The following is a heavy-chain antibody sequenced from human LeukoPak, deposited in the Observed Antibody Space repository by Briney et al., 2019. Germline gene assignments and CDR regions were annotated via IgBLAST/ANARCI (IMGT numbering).Heavy chain of an antibody. J-gene: IGHJ4*02. D-gene: IGHD6-19*01. CDR1: GGSISSYY. CDR2: IYYSGST. CDR3: AGDWYSSGWYDY. Sequence: SETLSLTCTVSGGSISSYYWSWIRQPPGKGLEWIGYIYYSGSTNYNPSLKSRVTISVDTSKNQFSLKLSSVTAADTAVYYCAGDWYSSGWYDYWGQGTLVTVSS. V-gene: IGHV4-59*01.